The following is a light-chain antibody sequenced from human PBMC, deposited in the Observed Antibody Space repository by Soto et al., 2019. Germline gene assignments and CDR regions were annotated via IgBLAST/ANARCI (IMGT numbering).Light chain of an antibody. CDR3: SSYTTSSTWV. CDR1: SSDVGGYNF. J-gene: IGLJ3*02. Sequence: QSALTQPASVSGSPGQSITISCTGTSSDVGGYNFVSWFQQHPGEAPKLMIYEVSNRPSGVSTRFSASKSGNTASLTISGLQAEDEADYYCSSYTTSSTWVFGGGTKLPS. V-gene: IGLV2-14*01. CDR2: EVS.